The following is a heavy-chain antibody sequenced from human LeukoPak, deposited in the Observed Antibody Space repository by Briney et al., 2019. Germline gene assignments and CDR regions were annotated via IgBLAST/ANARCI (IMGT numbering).Heavy chain of an antibody. CDR2: ISAYNGNT. V-gene: IGHV1-18*01. CDR1: GYTFTSYG. Sequence: GASVKVSCKASGYTFTSYGISWVRQAPGQGLEWMGWISAYNGNTNYAQKLQGRVTMTTDTSTSTACMELRSLRSDDTAVYYCARRGSGSYYGSYDYWGQGTLVTVSS. J-gene: IGHJ4*02. CDR3: ARRGSGSYYGSYDY. D-gene: IGHD3-10*01.